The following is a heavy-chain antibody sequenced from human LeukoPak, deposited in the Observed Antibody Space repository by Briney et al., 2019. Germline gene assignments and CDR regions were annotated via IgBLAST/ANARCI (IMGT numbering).Heavy chain of an antibody. V-gene: IGHV1-2*02. CDR3: ARDLGWLQYGAFDI. J-gene: IGHJ3*02. CDR1: GYTFTGYY. D-gene: IGHD5-24*01. Sequence: ASVKVSCKASGYTFTGYYMHWVRQAPGQGLEWMGWINPNSGGTNYAQKFQGRVTMTRDTSISTAYMELSRLRSDDTAVYYCARDLGWLQYGAFDIWGQGTMVTVSS. CDR2: INPNSGGT.